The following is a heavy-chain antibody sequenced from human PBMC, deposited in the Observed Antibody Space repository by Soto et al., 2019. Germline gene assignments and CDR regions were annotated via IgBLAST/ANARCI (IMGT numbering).Heavy chain of an antibody. CDR1: GGSLSSGSYY. Sequence: QVQLQESGPGLVKPSETLSLTCTVSGGSLSSGSYYWSWILQPPGKGLEWIGYIYYTGSTNYNPSLKSRVTMSVDTSKNQFSLKLSSVTAADTAVYYCARRTETPNRFDPWGQGTLVTVSS. CDR2: IYYTGST. D-gene: IGHD1-1*01. CDR3: ARRTETPNRFDP. V-gene: IGHV4-61*01. J-gene: IGHJ5*02.